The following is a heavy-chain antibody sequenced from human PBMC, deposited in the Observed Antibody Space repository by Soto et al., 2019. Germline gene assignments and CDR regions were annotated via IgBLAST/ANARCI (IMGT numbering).Heavy chain of an antibody. D-gene: IGHD6-6*01. CDR2: HNSDGSST. CDR3: AGGGIFAARGSTHPPENYYYYYGMDV. CDR1: GLTFSSDW. J-gene: IGHJ6*02. V-gene: IGHV3-74*01. Sequence: GGSLRLSCAASGLTFSSDWMRWVIQAPGEGLVGGSRHNSDGSSTSYADSVKGRLTISRDNAKNTLYLQLNSLRAADTAVYYCAGGGIFAARGSTHPPENYYYYYGMDVWGQGTTVTVSS.